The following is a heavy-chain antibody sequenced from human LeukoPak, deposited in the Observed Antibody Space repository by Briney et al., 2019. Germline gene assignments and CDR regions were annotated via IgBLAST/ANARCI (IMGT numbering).Heavy chain of an antibody. CDR3: ARGRRPPTLMVRGVPLDY. CDR1: GGSFSGYY. J-gene: IGHJ4*02. Sequence: SETLSLTCAVYGGSFSGYYWSWIRQPPGKGLEWIGEINHSGSTNYNPSLKSRVTISVDTSKNQFSLKLSSVTAADTAVYYCARGRRPPTLMVRGVPLDYWGQGTLVTVSS. D-gene: IGHD3-10*01. CDR2: INHSGST. V-gene: IGHV4-34*01.